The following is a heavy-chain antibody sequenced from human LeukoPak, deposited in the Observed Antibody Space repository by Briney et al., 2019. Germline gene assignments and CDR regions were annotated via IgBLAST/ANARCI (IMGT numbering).Heavy chain of an antibody. J-gene: IGHJ4*02. CDR1: GYTFSGYW. CDR3: AGGTSWLIDY. D-gene: IGHD6-13*01. V-gene: IGHV3-7*04. CDR2: IKQDGSEK. Sequence: GGSLRLSCAASGYTFSGYWMNWVRQAPGKGLEWVANIKQDGSEKYYVDSVKGRFTISRDNAKNSLYLQLSSLRVEDTAVYYCAGGTSWLIDYWGQGTLVTVSS.